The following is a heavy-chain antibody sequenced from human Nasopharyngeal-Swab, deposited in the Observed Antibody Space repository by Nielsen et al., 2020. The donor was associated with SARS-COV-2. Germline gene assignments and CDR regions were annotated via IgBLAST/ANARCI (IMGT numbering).Heavy chain of an antibody. Sequence: GESLKISCAASGFTVSSNYMSWVRQAPGKGLEWVSVIYSGGSTYYADSVKGRFTISRHNSKNTLYLQMNSLRAEDTAVYYCARVGCSSTSCYQFDYWGQGTLATVSS. CDR1: GFTVSSNY. J-gene: IGHJ4*02. CDR3: ARVGCSSTSCYQFDY. V-gene: IGHV3-53*04. D-gene: IGHD2-2*01. CDR2: IYSGGST.